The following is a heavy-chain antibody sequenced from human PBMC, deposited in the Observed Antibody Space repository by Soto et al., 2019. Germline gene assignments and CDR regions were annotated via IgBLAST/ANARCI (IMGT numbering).Heavy chain of an antibody. CDR2: ISAGGGNT. J-gene: IGHJ5*02. CDR3: AKHAEYQLVSWFDP. V-gene: IGHV3-23*01. Sequence: EVQLLESGGGLVQPGGSLRLSCAVSGFSFSTYAMSWVRQAQGKGLGWVSGISAGGGNTYYADSVRGRFTISRDNSKDTLYLQITSLRAEDTAFYYCAKHAEYQLVSWFDPWGQGTLVTVSS. D-gene: IGHD2-2*01. CDR1: GFSFSTYA.